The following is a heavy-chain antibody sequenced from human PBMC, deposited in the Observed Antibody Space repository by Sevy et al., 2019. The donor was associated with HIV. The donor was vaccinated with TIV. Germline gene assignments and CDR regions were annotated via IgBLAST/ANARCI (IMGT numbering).Heavy chain of an antibody. J-gene: IGHJ3*02. V-gene: IGHV4-59*08. CDR1: GGSISSYY. D-gene: IGHD5-18*01. CDR2: IDYSGST. CDR3: ARHYPVPGYSYGRGAFDI. Sequence: SETLSLTCTVSGGSISSYYWSWIRQPPGKGLEWIGYIDYSGSTNYNPSLKSRVTISVDTSKNQFSLKLSSVTAADTAVYYCARHYPVPGYSYGRGAFDIWGQGTMVTVSS.